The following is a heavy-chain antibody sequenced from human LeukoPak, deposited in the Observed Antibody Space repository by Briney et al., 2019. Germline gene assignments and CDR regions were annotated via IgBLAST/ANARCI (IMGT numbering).Heavy chain of an antibody. CDR1: GFTFSSYG. CDR3: AKVVVVPAATTKTYYFDF. V-gene: IGHV3-30*12. J-gene: IGHJ4*02. CDR2: ISYDGSNK. Sequence: GGSLRLSCAASGFTFSSYGMHWVRQAPGKGLEWVAVISYDGSNKYYADSVKGRFTICRDNSKNTLYLQMNSLRAEDTAVYYCAKVVVVPAATTKTYYFDFWGQGTLVTVSS. D-gene: IGHD2-2*01.